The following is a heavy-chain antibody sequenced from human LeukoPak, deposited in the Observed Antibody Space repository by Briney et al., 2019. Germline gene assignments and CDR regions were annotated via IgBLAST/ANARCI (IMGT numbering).Heavy chain of an antibody. Sequence: GRSLRLSCAASGFTFSSYGMHWVRQAPGKGLEWVSSISSSSSYIYYADSVKGRFTISRDNAKNSLYLQMNSLRAEDTAAYYCARPRAEYSSSSGDYWGQGPRFTVS. D-gene: IGHD6-6*01. CDR3: ARPRAEYSSSSGDY. CDR2: ISSSSSYI. V-gene: IGHV3-21*01. CDR1: GFTFSSYG. J-gene: IGHJ4*02.